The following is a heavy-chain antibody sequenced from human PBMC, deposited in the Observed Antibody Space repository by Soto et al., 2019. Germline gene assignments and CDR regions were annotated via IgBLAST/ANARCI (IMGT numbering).Heavy chain of an antibody. J-gene: IGHJ4*02. CDR2: IIPTLGTP. CDR3: ARVGLGPNDY. CDR1: GGIFSNFA. D-gene: IGHD6-19*01. Sequence: QVQLVQSGAEVKKPGSSVKVSCKASGGIFSNFAFNWMRQAPGQGLEWMGGIIPTLGTPHYAQKFLGRVTIPGEEPRRKVNMEMRSLTVENTAVYYWARVGLGPNDYWAQETLPIVPP. V-gene: IGHV1-69*01.